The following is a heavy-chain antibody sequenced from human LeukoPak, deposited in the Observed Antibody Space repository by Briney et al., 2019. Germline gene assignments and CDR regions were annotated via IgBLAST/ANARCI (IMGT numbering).Heavy chain of an antibody. CDR2: ISSSSSYI. V-gene: IGHV3-21*01. Sequence: AGGSLRLSCAASGFTFSSYSMNWVRQAPGKGLEWVSSISSSSSYIYYADSVKGRFTISRDNAKNSLYLQMNSLRAEDTAVYYCARGGRYDILTGQRVDYWGQGTLVTVSS. CDR1: GFTFSSYS. J-gene: IGHJ4*02. D-gene: IGHD3-9*01. CDR3: ARGGRYDILTGQRVDY.